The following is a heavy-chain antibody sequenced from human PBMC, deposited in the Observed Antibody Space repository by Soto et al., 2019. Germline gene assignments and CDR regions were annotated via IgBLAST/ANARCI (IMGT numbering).Heavy chain of an antibody. Sequence: GASVKVSCKASGGTFSSYAISWVRQAPGQGLEWMGGIIPIFGTANYAQKFQGRVTITADESTSTAYMELSSPRSEDTAVYYCARGGIVVVVAAPDAFDIWGQGTMVTVS. V-gene: IGHV1-69*13. CDR2: IIPIFGTA. J-gene: IGHJ3*02. CDR1: GGTFSSYA. CDR3: ARGGIVVVVAAPDAFDI. D-gene: IGHD2-15*01.